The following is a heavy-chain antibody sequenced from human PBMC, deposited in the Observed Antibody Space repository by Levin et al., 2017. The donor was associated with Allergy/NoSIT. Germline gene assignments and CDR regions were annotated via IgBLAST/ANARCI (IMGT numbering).Heavy chain of an antibody. CDR3: ATGIAVAGTSIDY. J-gene: IGHJ4*02. V-gene: IGHV3-30*03. CDR1: GFTFSSYG. D-gene: IGHD6-19*01. Sequence: LSLTCAASGFTFSSYGMHWVRQAPGKGLEWVAVISYDGSNKYYADSVKGRFTISRDNSKNTLYLQMNSLRAEDTAVYYCATGIAVAGTSIDYWGQGTLVTVSS. CDR2: ISYDGSNK.